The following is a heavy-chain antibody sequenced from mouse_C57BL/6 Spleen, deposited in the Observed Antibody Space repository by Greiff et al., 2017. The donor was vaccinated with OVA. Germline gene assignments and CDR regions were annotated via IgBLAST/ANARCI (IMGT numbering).Heavy chain of an antibody. CDR2: IDPSDSYT. J-gene: IGHJ4*01. Sequence: QVQLQQPGAELVMPGASVKLSCKASGYTFTSYWMHWVKQRPGQGLEWIGEIDPSDSYTNYNQKFKGKSTLTVDKSSSTAYMQLSSLTSEDSAVYYCARSEVARYYYAMDYWGQGTSVTVSS. V-gene: IGHV1-69*01. CDR1: GYTFTSYW. CDR3: ARSEVARYYYAMDY. D-gene: IGHD1-1*01.